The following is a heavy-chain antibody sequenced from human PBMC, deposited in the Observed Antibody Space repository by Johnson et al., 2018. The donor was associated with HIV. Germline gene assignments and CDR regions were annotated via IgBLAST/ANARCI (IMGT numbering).Heavy chain of an antibody. Sequence: VQLVESGGGLVQPGGSLRLSCTASGFTFSNAWMNWVRHAPGKGLEWVGRIKSKTDGGPTDYAAPVKGKFTISRDDSKTTLYLQMNSLKTEDTAVYYCITGGSGTIPSGAFDIWGQGTMVTVSS. J-gene: IGHJ3*02. CDR1: GFTFSNAW. D-gene: IGHD1-26*01. V-gene: IGHV3-15*01. CDR2: IKSKTDGGPT. CDR3: ITGGSGTIPSGAFDI.